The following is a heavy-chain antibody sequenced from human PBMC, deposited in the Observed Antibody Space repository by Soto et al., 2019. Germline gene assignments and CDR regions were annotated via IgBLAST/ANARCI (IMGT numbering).Heavy chain of an antibody. CDR3: ARDGSPEPRDYGDYGYYYYGMDV. V-gene: IGHV3-53*01. J-gene: IGHJ6*02. D-gene: IGHD4-17*01. Sequence: GGSLRLSCAASGFTVSSNYMSWVRQAPGKGLEWVSVIYSGGSTYYADSVKGRSTISRDNSKNTLYLQMNSLRAEDTAVYYCARDGSPEPRDYGDYGYYYYGMDVWGQGTTVTVSS. CDR2: IYSGGST. CDR1: GFTVSSNY.